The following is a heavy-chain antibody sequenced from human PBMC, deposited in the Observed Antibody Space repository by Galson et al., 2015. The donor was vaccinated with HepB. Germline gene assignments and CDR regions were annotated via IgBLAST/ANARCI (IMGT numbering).Heavy chain of an antibody. V-gene: IGHV3-74*01. J-gene: IGHJ3*01. CDR3: ARNIGRYGKGFDF. CDR1: GLSFNTLW. CDR2: IPPDGSTT. D-gene: IGHD1-26*01. Sequence: LRLSCAASGLSFNTLWMHWVRQAPGAGLLWVSAIPPDGSTTRLADSVKGGFTITRANTKSTVYLQMSRRISDDTAVYFSARNIGRYGKGFDFWGQGTMVTASS.